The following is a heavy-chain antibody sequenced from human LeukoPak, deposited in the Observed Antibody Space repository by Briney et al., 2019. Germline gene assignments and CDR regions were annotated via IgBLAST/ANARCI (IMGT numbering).Heavy chain of an antibody. V-gene: IGHV4-39*01. CDR1: GGSISSCTYY. CDR2: IYYSGNT. Sequence: SDILSFTCTVSGGSISSCTYYWAWIRQPPGKGLEWIGGIYYSGNTNYNPSLKSRVTMSVDTSKNQFSLKLSSVTAADTAVYYCTRHQTNNYGSGSPFDYWGQGTLVTVSS. CDR3: TRHQTNNYGSGSPFDY. J-gene: IGHJ4*02. D-gene: IGHD3-10*01.